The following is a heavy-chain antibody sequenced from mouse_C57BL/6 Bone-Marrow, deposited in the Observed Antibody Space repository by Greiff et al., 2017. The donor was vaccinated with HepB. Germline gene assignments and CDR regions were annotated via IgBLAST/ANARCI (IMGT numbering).Heavy chain of an antibody. Sequence: EVKLVESGGGLVKPGGSLKLSCAASGFTFSDYGMHWVRQAPEQGLEWVAYISSGSSNIYYADTVKGRFTISRDNAKNTLFLQMTSLRSEGTAMYYCAITTVVASWGQGTSVTVSS. CDR2: ISSGSSNI. V-gene: IGHV5-17*01. CDR1: GFTFSDYG. CDR3: AITTVVAS. J-gene: IGHJ4*01. D-gene: IGHD1-1*01.